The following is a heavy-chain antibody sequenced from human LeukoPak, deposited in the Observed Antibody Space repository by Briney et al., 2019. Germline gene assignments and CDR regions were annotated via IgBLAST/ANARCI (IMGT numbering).Heavy chain of an antibody. Sequence: PSQTLSLTCTVSGCSIISSAYYWIRIRQPPGQGLEWIGYIYYSGSTYYNPSLKSRVTISLDTSKNQFSLKLSSVTAADTAVYYCVRTEVSSGSEDYWGQGTLVTVSS. V-gene: IGHV4-30-4*08. J-gene: IGHJ4*02. CDR2: IYYSGST. CDR3: VRTEVSSGSEDY. D-gene: IGHD6-19*01. CDR1: GCSIISSAYY.